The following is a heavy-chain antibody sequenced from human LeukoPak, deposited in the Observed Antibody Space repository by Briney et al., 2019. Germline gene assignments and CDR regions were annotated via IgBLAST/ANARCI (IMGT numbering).Heavy chain of an antibody. D-gene: IGHD5-18*01. V-gene: IGHV3-23*01. Sequence: PGGSLRLSCAASGFTFSSYSMNWVRQAPGKGLEWVSAISGSGGSTYYADSVKGRFTISRDNSKNTLYLQMNSLRAEDTAVYYCAKDRERGYSYTGPYFDYWGQGTLVTVSS. CDR3: AKDRERGYSYTGPYFDY. J-gene: IGHJ4*02. CDR1: GFTFSSYS. CDR2: ISGSGGST.